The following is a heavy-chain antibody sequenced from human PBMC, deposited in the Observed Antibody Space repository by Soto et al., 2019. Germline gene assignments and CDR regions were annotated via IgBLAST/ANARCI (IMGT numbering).Heavy chain of an antibody. V-gene: IGHV3-11*06. D-gene: IGHD6-13*01. Sequence: PWGSLRLSCAASGFTFSDYYMSWIRQAPGKGLEWVSYIVSGSDYTNYADSVKGRFTISRDNAKNSLYLEMNSLRAEDTAVYYCARLRASTWYMGGYLDYWGLGTLVTVSS. CDR1: GFTFSDYY. CDR3: ARLRASTWYMGGYLDY. CDR2: IVSGSDYT. J-gene: IGHJ4*02.